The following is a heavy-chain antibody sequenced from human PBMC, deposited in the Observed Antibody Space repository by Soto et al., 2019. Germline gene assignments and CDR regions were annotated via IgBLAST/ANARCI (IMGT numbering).Heavy chain of an antibody. V-gene: IGHV3-21*01. D-gene: IGHD3-22*01. CDR2: IRAGNNFI. J-gene: IGHJ4*02. CDR3: ARDHYDSYILDY. CDR1: GFTFSSYS. Sequence: GESLKISCAASGFTFSSYSMNWVRQAPGKGLEWVSSIRAGNNFIYYADSVKGRLTIYRDNAKNSLFLQMNSLRAEDTAVYYCARDHYDSYILDYWGQGTLVTVSS.